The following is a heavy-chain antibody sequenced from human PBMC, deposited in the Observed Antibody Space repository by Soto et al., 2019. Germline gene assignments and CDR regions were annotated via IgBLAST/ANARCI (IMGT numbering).Heavy chain of an antibody. CDR1: GGSVSSGSYY. CDR2: IYYSGST. D-gene: IGHD6-6*01. V-gene: IGHV4-61*01. CDR3: ARRELGYSSSSGGDY. Sequence: QVQLQESGPGLVKPSETLSLTCTVSGGSVSSGSYYWSWIRQPPGKGLEWIGYIYYSGSTNYNPSLKSRVTISVDTSKNQVSLKLSSVTAADTAVYYCARRELGYSSSSGGDYWGQGTLVTVSS. J-gene: IGHJ4*02.